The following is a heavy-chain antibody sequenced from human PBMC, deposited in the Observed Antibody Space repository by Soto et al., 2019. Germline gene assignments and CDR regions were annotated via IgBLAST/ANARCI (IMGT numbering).Heavy chain of an antibody. D-gene: IGHD2-2*01. J-gene: IGHJ6*02. CDR2: ISYDGSNK. Sequence: RGSLRLSCAASGFTFSSYAMHWWRQAPGKGLEWVAVISYDGSNKYYADSVKGRFTISRDNSKNTLYLQMNSLRAEDTAVYCCARDICSSTSCYVYYGMDVWGQGTTVTVSS. CDR3: ARDICSSTSCYVYYGMDV. CDR1: GFTFSSYA. V-gene: IGHV3-30-3*01.